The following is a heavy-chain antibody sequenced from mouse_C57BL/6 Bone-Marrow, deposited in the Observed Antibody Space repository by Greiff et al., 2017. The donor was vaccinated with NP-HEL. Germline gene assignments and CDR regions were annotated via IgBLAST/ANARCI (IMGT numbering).Heavy chain of an antibody. D-gene: IGHD4-1*01. CDR1: GYTFTDYY. CDR2: INPYNGGT. CDR3: ARGWDGFAY. V-gene: IGHV1-19*01. J-gene: IGHJ3*01. Sequence: VQLKQSGPVLVKPGASVKMSCKASGYTFTDYYMNWVKQSHGKSLEWIGVINPYNGGTSYNQKFKGKATLTVDKSSSTAYIELNSLTSEDSAVYYCARGWDGFAYWGQGTLVTVSA.